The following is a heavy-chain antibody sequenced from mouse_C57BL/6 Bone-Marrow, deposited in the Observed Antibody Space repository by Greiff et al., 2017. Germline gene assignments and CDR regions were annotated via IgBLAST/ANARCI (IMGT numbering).Heavy chain of an antibody. Sequence: QVHVKQPGAELVRPGTSVKLSCKASGYTFTSYWMHWVKQRPGQGLEWIGVIDPSDSYTKYNQKFKGKATLTVDTSSSTAYMQLSSLTSEASAVXYCARLGGYDDYWGKGTTLTVSS. V-gene: IGHV1-59*01. CDR2: IDPSDSYT. D-gene: IGHD2-2*01. J-gene: IGHJ2*01. CDR3: ARLGGYDDY. CDR1: GYTFTSYW.